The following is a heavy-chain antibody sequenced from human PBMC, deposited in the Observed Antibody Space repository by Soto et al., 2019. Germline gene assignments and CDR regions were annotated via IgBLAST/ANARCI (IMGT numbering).Heavy chain of an antibody. J-gene: IGHJ4*02. Sequence: QVQLVQSGAEVKKPGSSVKVSCKASGDTFNFYTINWVRQAPGLGLEWMGRFNPILSFSNSALKFQGRVTLTADKSTSTAYMVXXXXXXXXXXXXXXXXXXXXXXXXXXXXGQGALVTVSS. CDR2: FNPILSFS. CDR1: GDTFNFYT. V-gene: IGHV1-69*02. CDR3: XXXXXXXXXXXXX.